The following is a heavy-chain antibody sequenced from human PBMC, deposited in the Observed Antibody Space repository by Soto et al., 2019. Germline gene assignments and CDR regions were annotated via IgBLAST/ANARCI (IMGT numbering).Heavy chain of an antibody. D-gene: IGHD3-9*01. CDR1: GFTFSSYG. Sequence: GGSLRLSCAASGFTFSSYGMHWVRQAPGKGLEWVAVIWYDGSNKYYADSVKGRFTISRDNSKNTLYLQMNSLRAEDTAVYYCAKIAYYDILSGSRKYNWFDPWGQGTLVTVSS. V-gene: IGHV3-33*06. CDR3: AKIAYYDILSGSRKYNWFDP. CDR2: IWYDGSNK. J-gene: IGHJ5*02.